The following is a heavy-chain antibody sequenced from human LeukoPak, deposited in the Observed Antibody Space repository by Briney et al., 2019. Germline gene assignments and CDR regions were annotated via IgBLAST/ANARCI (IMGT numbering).Heavy chain of an antibody. Sequence: GGSLRLSCAASGFTFSSAWMSWVRQAPGKGLEWVGRIKSKTDGGTTDSAAPVKGRFTISRDDSKNTLYLQMNSLKTEDTAVYYCMYFWSGSSLVDYWGQGTLVTVSS. CDR2: IKSKTDGGTT. CDR1: GFTFSSAW. D-gene: IGHD3-3*01. V-gene: IGHV3-15*01. J-gene: IGHJ4*02. CDR3: MYFWSGSSLVDY.